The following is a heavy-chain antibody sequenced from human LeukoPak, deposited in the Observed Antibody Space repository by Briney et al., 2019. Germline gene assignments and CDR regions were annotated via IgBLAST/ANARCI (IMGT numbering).Heavy chain of an antibody. CDR2: IYYSGST. Sequence: SETLSLTCTVSGGSISSSSYYWGWIRQPPGKGLEWIGSIYYSGSTYYNPSLKSRVTISVDTSKNQFSLKLSSVTAADTAVYYCAREPKSSGGSYYYYYYYMDVWGKGTTVTVSS. D-gene: IGHD1-26*01. CDR1: GGSISSSSYY. CDR3: AREPKSSGGSYYYYYYYMDV. V-gene: IGHV4-39*07. J-gene: IGHJ6*03.